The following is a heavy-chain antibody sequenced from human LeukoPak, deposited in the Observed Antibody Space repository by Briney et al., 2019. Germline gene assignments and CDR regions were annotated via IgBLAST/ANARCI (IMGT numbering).Heavy chain of an antibody. D-gene: IGHD6-13*01. J-gene: IGHJ3*01. CDR3: AIRISQAQQLDSFDF. V-gene: IGHV3-21*01. Sequence: GGSLRLSCAASGFTFSSYSMNWVRQAPWKGLEWVSYISSSSSYIYYADSVKGRFTISRDNAKNSLYLQMNSLRAEDTAVYYCAIRISQAQQLDSFDFLGQGTMVTGSS. CDR1: GFTFSSYS. CDR2: ISSSSSYI.